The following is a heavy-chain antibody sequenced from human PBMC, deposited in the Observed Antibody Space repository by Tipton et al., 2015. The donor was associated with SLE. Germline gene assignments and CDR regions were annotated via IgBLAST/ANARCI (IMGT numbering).Heavy chain of an antibody. V-gene: IGHV4-39*07. CDR2: INYSGRT. Sequence: TLSLSCTVSGGSISSSSYYWGWIRQPPGKGLEWIGSINYSGRTYHNPSLKSRVTISVDTSKNQFSLKLSSVTAADTAVYYCARDSGYTLGGSGGTLLDYWGQGTLATVSS. D-gene: IGHD2-15*01. J-gene: IGHJ4*02. CDR1: GGSISSSSYY. CDR3: ARDSGYTLGGSGGTLLDY.